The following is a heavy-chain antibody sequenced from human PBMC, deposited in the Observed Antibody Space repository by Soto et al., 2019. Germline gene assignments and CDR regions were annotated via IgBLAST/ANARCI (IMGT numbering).Heavy chain of an antibody. V-gene: IGHV1-18*01. Sequence: ASVKVSCKASGYTFTSYGISWVRQAPGQGLEWMGWISAYNGNTNYAQNLQGRVTMTTDTSTSTAYMELRSLRSDDTAVYYCAKVASQFGELPTLWGQGTPVTVSS. CDR2: ISAYNGNT. CDR1: GYTFTSYG. CDR3: AKVASQFGELPTL. D-gene: IGHD3-10*01. J-gene: IGHJ4*02.